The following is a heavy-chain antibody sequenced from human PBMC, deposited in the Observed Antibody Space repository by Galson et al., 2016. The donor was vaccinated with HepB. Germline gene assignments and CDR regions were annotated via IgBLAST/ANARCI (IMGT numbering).Heavy chain of an antibody. J-gene: IGHJ6*02. V-gene: IGHV3-33*01. CDR2: IWYDGSNK. CDR1: GFTFSSYG. CDR3: ARDSYYYGMDF. Sequence: SLRLSRAASGFTFSSYGLHGVRQAPGKGLEWVAVIWYDGSNKYDADSVNGRFTISRDTSKNTLYLQMNSLRAEDTAVYYCARDSYYYGMDFWGQGTTVTVSS.